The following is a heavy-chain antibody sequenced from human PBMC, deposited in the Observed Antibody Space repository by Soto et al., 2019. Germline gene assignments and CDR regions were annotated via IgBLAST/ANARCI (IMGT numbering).Heavy chain of an antibody. CDR2: IYPGDSDT. D-gene: IGHD2-15*01. V-gene: IGHV5-51*01. CDR1: GYSFTSYW. CDR3: ARLTDYSTLRYYGMDV. J-gene: IGHJ6*02. Sequence: LGESLKISCKGSGYSFTSYWIGWVRQMPGKSLEWMGIIYPGDSDTRYSPSFQGQVTISADKSISTAYLQWSSLKASDTAMYYCARLTDYSTLRYYGMDVWGQGTTVTVSS.